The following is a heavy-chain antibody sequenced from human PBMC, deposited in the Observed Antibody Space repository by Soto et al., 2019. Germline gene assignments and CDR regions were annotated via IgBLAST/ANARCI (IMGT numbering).Heavy chain of an antibody. CDR3: ARHNYGSGSYPYYYYYMDF. J-gene: IGHJ6*03. D-gene: IGHD3-10*01. CDR2: IYYSGST. Sequence: SETLSLTCTVAGGYISSYYCRCIRQPPGKGLEWIGYIYYSGSTNYNPSLKSRVTISVDTSKNQFSLKLSSVTAADTAVYYCARHNYGSGSYPYYYYYMDFWGKGTTVTVSS. V-gene: IGHV4-59*08. CDR1: GGYISSYY.